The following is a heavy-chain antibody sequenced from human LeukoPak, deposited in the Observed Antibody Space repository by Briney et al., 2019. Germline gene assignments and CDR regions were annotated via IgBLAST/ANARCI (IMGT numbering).Heavy chain of an antibody. CDR1: GFTFTSYD. J-gene: IGHJ3*02. CDR3: ARGGPPLDAFDI. V-gene: IGHV1-8*01. Sequence: ASVKVSCKASGFTFTSYDINWVRQASGQGLEWMGWMNPNNGNTGYAQKFQGWVTMTRDTSISTAYMELSRLRSDDTAVYYCARGGPPLDAFDIWGQGTMVTVSS. CDR2: MNPNNGNT.